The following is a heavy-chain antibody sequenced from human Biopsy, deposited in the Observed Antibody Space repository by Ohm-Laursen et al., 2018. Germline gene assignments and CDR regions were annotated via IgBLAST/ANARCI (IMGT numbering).Heavy chain of an antibody. D-gene: IGHD6-19*01. CDR1: GFTFSDYA. CDR3: TKERRGWYSER. V-gene: IGHV3-30*18. Sequence: SLRLSCAASGFTFSDYAMHWDRQAPGKGLEWVAIITHDGSKTYYADSVEGRFTISRDQFKSTVYLQLNSLRTEDTAIYYCTKERRGWYSERWGQGTLVTVSS. J-gene: IGHJ4*02. CDR2: ITHDGSKT.